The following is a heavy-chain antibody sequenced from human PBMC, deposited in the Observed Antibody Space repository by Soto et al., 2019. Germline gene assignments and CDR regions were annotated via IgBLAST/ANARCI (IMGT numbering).Heavy chain of an antibody. CDR3: ARRGPGDPIHYYYYGMDV. CDR2: ISAYNGNT. V-gene: IGHV1-18*04. CDR1: GYTFSSYG. J-gene: IGHJ6*02. Sequence: ASVKVSCKASGYTFSSYGISWVRQAPGQGLEWMGWISAYNGNTNSTQKCQGRVTMTTDTSTSTAYMELRSLRSDDTAVYFCARRGPGDPIHYYYYGMDVWGQGTTVTVSS. D-gene: IGHD4-17*01.